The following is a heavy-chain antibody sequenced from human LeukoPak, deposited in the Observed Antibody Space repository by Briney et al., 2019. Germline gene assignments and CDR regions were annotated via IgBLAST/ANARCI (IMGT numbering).Heavy chain of an antibody. CDR2: ISGSGGST. D-gene: IGHD1-7*01. J-gene: IGHJ4*02. CDR1: GFNFSSYA. V-gene: IGHV3-23*01. CDR3: AKDREGTIVDYLDD. Sequence: GGSLSLSCAASGFNFSSYAMRWVRQAPGKGLEWVSSISGSGGSTYYADSVKGRFTISRDNSKNTLYLQMNSLRGEDTAVYYCAKDREGTIVDYLDDWGQGTLVTVSS.